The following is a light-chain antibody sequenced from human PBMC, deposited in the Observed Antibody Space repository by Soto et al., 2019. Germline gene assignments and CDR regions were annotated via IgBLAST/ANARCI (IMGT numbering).Light chain of an antibody. CDR1: SSNIGAGYD. Sequence: QSVLTQPPSVSGAPGQRLTISCTGSSSNIGAGYDVHWYQQFPGTAPKLLIFSDINRPSGVPARFSASKSGSSASLAISGLQAEDEADYYCQSYDSVLSASVFGGGIKVTVL. V-gene: IGLV1-40*01. CDR2: SDI. J-gene: IGLJ2*01. CDR3: QSYDSVLSASV.